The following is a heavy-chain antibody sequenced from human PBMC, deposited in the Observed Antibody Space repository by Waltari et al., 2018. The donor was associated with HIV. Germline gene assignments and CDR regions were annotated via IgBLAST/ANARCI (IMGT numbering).Heavy chain of an antibody. Sequence: SGFSFSYYAMHWVRQAPGKGLDWVALISYDGSKTSYADSVKGRFTISRDNSKNTLFLQMHSLTTDDTAVYYCAKDPRGYTYTGDYWGQGTQVTVSS. CDR3: AKDPRGYTYTGDY. CDR1: GFSFSYYA. V-gene: IGHV3-30*18. CDR2: ISYDGSKT. D-gene: IGHD5-18*01. J-gene: IGHJ4*02.